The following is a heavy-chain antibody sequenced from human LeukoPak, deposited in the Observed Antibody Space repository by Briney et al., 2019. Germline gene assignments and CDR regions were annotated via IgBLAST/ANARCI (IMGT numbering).Heavy chain of an antibody. V-gene: IGHV4-34*01. Sequence: SETLSPTCAVYGGSFSGYYWSWIRQPPGKGLEWVGEINHSGSTNYNPSLKSRVTISVDTSKKQFSLKLSSVTAADTAVYYCARLSLFLTGYSNMDVWGKGTTVTISS. CDR2: INHSGST. D-gene: IGHD3-9*01. J-gene: IGHJ6*03. CDR1: GGSFSGYY. CDR3: ARLSLFLTGYSNMDV.